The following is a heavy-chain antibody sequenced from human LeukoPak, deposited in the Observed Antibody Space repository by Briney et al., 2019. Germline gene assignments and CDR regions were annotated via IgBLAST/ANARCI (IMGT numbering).Heavy chain of an antibody. CDR1: GFTFSSYG. CDR2: ISGSGGST. V-gene: IGHV3-23*01. Sequence: GGSLRLSCAASGFTFSSYGMSWVRQAPGKGLEWVSAISGSGGSTYYVDSVKGRFTISRDNSKNTLYLQMNSLRAEDTAVYYCAKDYCSSTSCYYFDYWGQGTLVTVSS. D-gene: IGHD2-2*01. CDR3: AKDYCSSTSCYYFDY. J-gene: IGHJ4*02.